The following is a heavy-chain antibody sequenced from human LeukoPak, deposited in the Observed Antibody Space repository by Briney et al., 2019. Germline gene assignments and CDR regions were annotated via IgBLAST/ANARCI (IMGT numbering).Heavy chain of an antibody. CDR1: GTSITSYY. D-gene: IGHD2-8*01. J-gene: IGHJ4*02. CDR3: AKWASDNRAFDL. V-gene: IGHV4-59*08. Sequence: VHPSETLSLTCTVSGTSITSYYWNWIRQAPGQGPEWIGYGHYSGNTKYNPPLKSRVTISVDTSKNQFSLRLSSVTAADTAVYFCAKWASDNRAFDLWGPGNLGTVSS. CDR2: GHYSGNT.